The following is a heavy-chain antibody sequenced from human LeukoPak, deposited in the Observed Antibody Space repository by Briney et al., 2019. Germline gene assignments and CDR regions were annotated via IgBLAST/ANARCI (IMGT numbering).Heavy chain of an antibody. J-gene: IGHJ5*02. V-gene: IGHV4-34*04. CDR3: ARQNFDPWENPPYWFDP. Sequence: SETLSLTCAVSGGSFSGYYWSWIRQPPGKGLEWIGEINHSVSTNNNPSLKSRATISVETSKNQFSLKLRSVTDAETAVYYGARQNFDPWENPPYWFDPWGQGTLVTVSS. CDR2: INHSVST. CDR1: GGSFSGYY. D-gene: IGHD1-26*01.